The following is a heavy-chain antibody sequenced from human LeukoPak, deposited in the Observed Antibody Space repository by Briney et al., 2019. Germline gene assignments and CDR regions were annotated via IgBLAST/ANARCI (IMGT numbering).Heavy chain of an antibody. CDR1: GFTFSNYG. Sequence: PGRSLRLSCAASGFTFSNYGMHWVRQAPGKGLEWVADIWYDGTNKHYADSVRGRFTISRDNSKNTLYLQMNSLRVEDTAVYYCARDLNYNLDFWGQGTLVTVSS. J-gene: IGHJ4*02. CDR2: IWYDGTNK. CDR3: ARDLNYNLDF. D-gene: IGHD5-24*01. V-gene: IGHV3-33*01.